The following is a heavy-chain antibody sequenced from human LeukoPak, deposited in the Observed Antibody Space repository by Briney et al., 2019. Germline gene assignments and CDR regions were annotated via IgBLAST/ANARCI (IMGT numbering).Heavy chain of an antibody. CDR3: ASVVLGGSGWYTATLGAFDI. D-gene: IGHD6-19*01. Sequence: PSETLSLTCTVSGGSISSYYWSWIRQTPGKGLEWIGNIFDSGDTNYNPSLQSRVTISVDTSKKQFSLKLRSVTAADTAVYYCASVVLGGSGWYTATLGAFDIWGQGTMVTVSS. CDR1: GGSISSYY. V-gene: IGHV4-59*08. J-gene: IGHJ3*02. CDR2: IFDSGDT.